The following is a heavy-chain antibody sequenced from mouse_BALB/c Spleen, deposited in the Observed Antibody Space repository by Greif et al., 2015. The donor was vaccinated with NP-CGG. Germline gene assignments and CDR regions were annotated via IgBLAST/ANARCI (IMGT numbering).Heavy chain of an antibody. CDR2: IWGDGST. J-gene: IGHJ4*01. V-gene: IGHV2-6-7*01. CDR3: ARGDYGSSLYYAMDY. Sequence: VMLVESGPGLVAPSQSLSITCTVSGFSLTGYGVNWVRQPPGKGLGWLGMIWGDGSTDYNSALKSRLSISKDNSKSQVFLKMNSLQTDDTARYYCARGDYGSSLYYAMDYWGQGTSVTVSS. D-gene: IGHD1-1*01. CDR1: GFSLTGYG.